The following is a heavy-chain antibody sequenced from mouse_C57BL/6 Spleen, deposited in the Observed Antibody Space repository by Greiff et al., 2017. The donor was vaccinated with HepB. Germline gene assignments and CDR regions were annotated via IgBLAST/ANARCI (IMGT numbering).Heavy chain of an antibody. Sequence: VQLQQSGPELVKPGASVKISCKASGYAFSSSWMNWVKQRPGKGLEWIGRIFPGDGDTNYNGKFKGKATLTADKSSSTAYMQLSSLTSEDSAVYFCARGKVDYDYDVYYAMDYWGQGTSVTVSS. J-gene: IGHJ4*01. CDR3: ARGKVDYDYDVYYAMDY. D-gene: IGHD2-4*01. CDR2: IFPGDGDT. V-gene: IGHV1-82*01. CDR1: GYAFSSSW.